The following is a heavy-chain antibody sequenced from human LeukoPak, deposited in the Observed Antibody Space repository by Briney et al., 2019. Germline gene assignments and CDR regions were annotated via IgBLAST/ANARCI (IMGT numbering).Heavy chain of an antibody. J-gene: IGHJ4*02. V-gene: IGHV3-23*01. CDR2: ISGAGGST. D-gene: IGHD1-1*01. Sequence: GGSLRLSCAASGFTFSSYAMSWVRQAPGKGLEWVSAISGAGGSTYYADSVKGRFTISRDNSKDTLYLQMNSLRAEDTAIYYCVKLRTGTATNFDYWGQGTLVTVSS. CDR3: VKLRTGTATNFDY. CDR1: GFTFSSYA.